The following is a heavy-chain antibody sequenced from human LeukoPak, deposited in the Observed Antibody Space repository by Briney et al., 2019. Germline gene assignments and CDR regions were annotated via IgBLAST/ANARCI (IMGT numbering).Heavy chain of an antibody. J-gene: IGHJ6*02. Sequence: GASVKVSCKASGYTFSNYGISWVRQAPGLGLEWMGWTSYNGNTNYAQKLQDRVTMTTDTSTTTAYMELRSLESDDTAVYYCARHSGSGWQALGYWGQGTTVTVSS. D-gene: IGHD6-19*01. V-gene: IGHV1-18*04. CDR1: GYTFSNYG. CDR3: ARHSGSGWQALGY. CDR2: TSYNGNT.